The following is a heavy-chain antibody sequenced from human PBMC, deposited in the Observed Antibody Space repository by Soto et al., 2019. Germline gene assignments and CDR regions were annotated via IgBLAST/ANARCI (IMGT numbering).Heavy chain of an antibody. D-gene: IGHD4-17*01. CDR2: IHYTGTT. CDR1: RGSINNSY. J-gene: IGHJ5*02. CDR3: ARHGERTIRSLNRFDP. V-gene: IGHV4-59*08. Sequence: SETLSLTCTVSRGSINNSYWTWIRQPPGKRLEWIGYIHYTGTTNHNPSLRGRVTMSVDTSNNQFSLKLSSVTAADTAVYYCARHGERTIRSLNRFDPWGQGTLVPVSS.